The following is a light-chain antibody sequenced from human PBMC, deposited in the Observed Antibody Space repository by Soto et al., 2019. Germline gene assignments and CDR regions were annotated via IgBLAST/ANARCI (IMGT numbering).Light chain of an antibody. CDR1: QSISSW. J-gene: IGKJ1*01. V-gene: IGKV1-5*03. CDR3: QQYNSYWT. Sequence: DIQMTQSPSTLSASVGDRGTITCRASQSISSWLAWYQQKPGKAPKLLIYKASSLESGVPSRFSGSGSETEFTLTISSLQPDDFATYYCQQYNSYWTFGQGTKVEIK. CDR2: KAS.